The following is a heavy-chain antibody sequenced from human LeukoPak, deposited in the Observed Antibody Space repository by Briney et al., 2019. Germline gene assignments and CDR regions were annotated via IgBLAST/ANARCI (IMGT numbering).Heavy chain of an antibody. V-gene: IGHV3-21*01. CDR2: FSSSSSYI. CDR3: ARDRTGFGYSAFDI. Sequence: PGGSLRLSCAASGFTFSSYRMNWVRQAPGKGLEWVSSFSSSSSYIYYADSVKGRFTISRDNAKNSLYLQMNSLRAEDTAVYYCARDRTGFGYSAFDIWGQGTMVTVSS. D-gene: IGHD3-22*01. CDR1: GFTFSSYR. J-gene: IGHJ3*02.